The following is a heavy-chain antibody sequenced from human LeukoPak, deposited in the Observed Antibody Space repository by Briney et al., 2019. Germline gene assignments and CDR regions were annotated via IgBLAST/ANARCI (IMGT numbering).Heavy chain of an antibody. J-gene: IGHJ4*02. D-gene: IGHD3-10*02. V-gene: IGHV3-9*01. Sequence: GRSLRLSCVASGFTFDDHAMHWVRQAPGKGLEWVSGISWNSGSIGYADSVKGRFTISRDNAKNSLYLQMNSLRAEDTALYYCAKDFGYYYVTPSIDCWGQGTLVTVSS. CDR2: ISWNSGSI. CDR1: GFTFDDHA. CDR3: AKDFGYYYVTPSIDC.